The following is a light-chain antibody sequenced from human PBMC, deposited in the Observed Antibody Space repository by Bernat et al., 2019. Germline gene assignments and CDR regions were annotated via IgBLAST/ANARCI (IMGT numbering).Light chain of an antibody. CDR2: EVS. V-gene: IGLV2-23*02. Sequence: QSALTQPASVSGSPGQSITISCTGTSSDVGSYNLVSWYQQHPGKAPKLMIYEVSKRPSGVSNRFSGSKSGNTASLTISGLQAEDEADYYCCSYVSSQTGVFGGGTKVTVL. J-gene: IGLJ3*02. CDR3: CSYVSSQTGV. CDR1: SSDVGSYNL.